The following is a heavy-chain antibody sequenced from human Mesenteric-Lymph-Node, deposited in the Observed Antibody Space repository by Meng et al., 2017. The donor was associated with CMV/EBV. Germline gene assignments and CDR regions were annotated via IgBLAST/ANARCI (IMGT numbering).Heavy chain of an antibody. CDR2: IYYSGSN. Sequence: SETLSLTCTVSGGSISGSTSYWGWIRQPPGKGLEWVGNIYYSGSNYYNPSLKSRVTISVDTSKNQFSLKLSSVTAADTAVYYCARERMHLWFELDYWGQGTLVTVSS. J-gene: IGHJ4*02. V-gene: IGHV4-39*07. CDR1: GGSISGSTSY. D-gene: IGHD5-18*01. CDR3: ARERMHLWFELDY.